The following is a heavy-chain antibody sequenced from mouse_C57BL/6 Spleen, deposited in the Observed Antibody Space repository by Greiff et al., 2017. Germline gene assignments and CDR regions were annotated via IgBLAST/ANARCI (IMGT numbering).Heavy chain of an antibody. Sequence: EVKLMESGGGLVKPGGSLKLSCAASGFTFSSYTMSWVRQTPEKRLEWVATISGGGGNTYYPDSVKGRFTISRDNAKNTLYLQMSSLRSEDTALYYCARAYADYYAMDYWGQGTSVTVSS. V-gene: IGHV5-9*01. J-gene: IGHJ4*01. CDR1: GFTFSSYT. D-gene: IGHD6-5*01. CDR3: ARAYADYYAMDY. CDR2: ISGGGGNT.